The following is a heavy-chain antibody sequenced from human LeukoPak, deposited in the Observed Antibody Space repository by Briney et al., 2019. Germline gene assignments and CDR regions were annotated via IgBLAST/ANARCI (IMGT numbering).Heavy chain of an antibody. V-gene: IGHV4-34*01. CDR2: INHSGST. J-gene: IGHJ4*02. CDR3: ARLGLRDYYDSSGHYHRRPFDY. Sequence: SETLSLTCAVYGGSFSGYYWSWIRQPPGKGLEWIGEINHSGSTNYNPSLKSRVTISVDTSKNQFSLKLSSVTAADTAVHYCARLGLRDYYDSSGHYHRRPFDYWGQGTLVTVSS. CDR1: GGSFSGYY. D-gene: IGHD3-22*01.